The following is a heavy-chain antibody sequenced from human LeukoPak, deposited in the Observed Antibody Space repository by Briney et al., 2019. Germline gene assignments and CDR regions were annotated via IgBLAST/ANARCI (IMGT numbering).Heavy chain of an antibody. CDR3: ATSRRPYYYGSGSFDP. CDR2: IYYSGST. CDR1: GGSISSSSYY. V-gene: IGHV4-39*07. D-gene: IGHD3-10*01. J-gene: IGHJ5*02. Sequence: SETLSLTCTVSGGSISSSSYYWGWIRQPPGKGLEWIGSIYYSGSTYYNPSLKSRVTISVDTSKNQFSLKLSSVTAADTAVYYCATSRRPYYYGSGSFDPWGQGTLVTVSS.